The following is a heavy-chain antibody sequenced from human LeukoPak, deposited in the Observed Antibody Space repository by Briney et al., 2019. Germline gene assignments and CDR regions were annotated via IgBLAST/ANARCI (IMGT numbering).Heavy chain of an antibody. CDR2: ISGSGTST. CDR3: ARTTVTGPY. J-gene: IGHJ4*02. CDR1: GFSFSNSA. D-gene: IGHD4-17*01. Sequence: GGSLRLSCAASGFSFSNSAMSWVRQTSGKGLEWVSSISGSGTSTYYADSVKGRFTISRDNSKNTVYLQMNSLRAEDTAVYYYARTTVTGPYWGQGTLVTVSS. V-gene: IGHV3-23*01.